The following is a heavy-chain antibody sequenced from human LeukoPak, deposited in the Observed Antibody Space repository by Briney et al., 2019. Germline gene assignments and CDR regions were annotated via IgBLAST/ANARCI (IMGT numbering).Heavy chain of an antibody. CDR3: ARVVGATSIDY. J-gene: IGHJ4*02. D-gene: IGHD2-15*01. CDR1: GGSISSSSYY. Sequence: SETLSLTCTVSGGSISSSSYYWGWIRQPPGKGLEWIGSIYYSGNTYYNPSLKSRVTISVDTSKNQFSLQLSSVTAADTAVYYCARVVGATSIDYWGQGILVTVSS. CDR2: IYYSGNT. V-gene: IGHV4-39*07.